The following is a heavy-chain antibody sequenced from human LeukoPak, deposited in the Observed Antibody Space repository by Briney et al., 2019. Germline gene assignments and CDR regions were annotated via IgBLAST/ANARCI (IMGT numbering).Heavy chain of an antibody. CDR2: IYYTGST. D-gene: IGHD5-18*01. CDR3: ARGLSGDSYGFEY. Sequence: SDTLSLTCIVSDGSISYNYWSWIWQSAGKGLELIGRIYYTGSTNYNPSLRSRVTMSVDTSKNQFSLMLSSVTAADTAVYYCARGLSGDSYGFEYWGQGTLVTVSS. J-gene: IGHJ4*02. CDR1: DGSISYNY. V-gene: IGHV4-4*07.